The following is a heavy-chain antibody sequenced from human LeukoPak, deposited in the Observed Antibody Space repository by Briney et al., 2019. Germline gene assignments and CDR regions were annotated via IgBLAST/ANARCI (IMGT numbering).Heavy chain of an antibody. CDR2: LTGSGGST. CDR1: GFTFSSYA. CDR3: AKGTGSGSSNWFDP. D-gene: IGHD3-10*01. J-gene: IGHJ5*02. Sequence: AGGSLRLSRAASGFTFSSYAMTWVRQAPGKGLEWVSSLTGSGGSTYYADSVKGRFTISRDNSKDTLYLQMNSLRAEDTAVYYCAKGTGSGSSNWFDPWGQGTLVTVSS. V-gene: IGHV3-23*01.